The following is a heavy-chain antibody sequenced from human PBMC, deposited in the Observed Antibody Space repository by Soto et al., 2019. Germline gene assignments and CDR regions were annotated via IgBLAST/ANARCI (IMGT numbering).Heavy chain of an antibody. CDR1: GYTFVDYA. J-gene: IGHJ5*02. Sequence: ASVKVSCKASGYTFVDYALHWVRQAPGQGLEWVGWMNPKTGNIKSSHKFEDRVSITRDTATSTAYMELSGLRSEDTAVYFCTSEAVVAENWFDPWGQGTLVTVSS. CDR3: TSEAVVAENWFDP. V-gene: IGHV1-3*01. D-gene: IGHD3-22*01. CDR2: MNPKTGNI.